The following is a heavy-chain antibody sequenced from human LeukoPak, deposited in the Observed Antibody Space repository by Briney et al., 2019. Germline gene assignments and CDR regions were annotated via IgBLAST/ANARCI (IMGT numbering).Heavy chain of an antibody. V-gene: IGHV3-23*01. Sequence: PGGSLRLSCAASGFTFSSYAMSWVRQAPGKGLEWVSAISGSGGSTYYADSVKGRFTISRDNAKNSLYLQMNSLRAEDTAVYYCATRVYGSGSYSYWGQGTLVTVSS. D-gene: IGHD3-10*01. CDR2: ISGSGGST. CDR1: GFTFSSYA. CDR3: ATRVYGSGSYSY. J-gene: IGHJ4*02.